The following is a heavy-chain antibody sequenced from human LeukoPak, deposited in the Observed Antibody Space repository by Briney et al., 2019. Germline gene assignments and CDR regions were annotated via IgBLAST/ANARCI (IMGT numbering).Heavy chain of an antibody. J-gene: IGHJ4*02. CDR3: AVTYYYDSGGYPH. Sequence: GGSLRLSCAASEFSFSRSWMNWVRQAPGKGLEWLANIKPDGSERYHVDSVKGRFTISRDNAKNSLYLQMNSLRAEDTAVYYCAVTYYYDSGGYPHWGQGTLVTVSS. D-gene: IGHD3-22*01. CDR2: IKPDGSER. CDR1: EFSFSRSW. V-gene: IGHV3-7*02.